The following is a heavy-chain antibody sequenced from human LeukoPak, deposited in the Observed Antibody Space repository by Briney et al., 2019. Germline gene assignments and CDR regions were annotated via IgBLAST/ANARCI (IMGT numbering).Heavy chain of an antibody. CDR3: ARTLGPLGAENTGFDI. J-gene: IGHJ3*02. CDR2: INHSGST. Sequence: SETLSLTCAVYGGSFSGYYWSWIRQSPGKGLEWIGEINHSGSTNYNPSLKSRVTISVDTSKNQFSLKLSSVTAADTAVYYCARTLGPLGAENTGFDIWGQGTMVIVSS. V-gene: IGHV4-34*01. D-gene: IGHD2/OR15-2a*01. CDR1: GGSFSGYY.